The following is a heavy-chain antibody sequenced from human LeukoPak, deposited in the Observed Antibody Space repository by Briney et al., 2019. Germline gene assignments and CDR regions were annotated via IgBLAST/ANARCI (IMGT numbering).Heavy chain of an antibody. D-gene: IGHD2-2*02. V-gene: IGHV4-39*01. Sequence: PSETLSLTCTVSGGSISSSSYYWGWIRQPPGKGLEWIGSIYYSGSTYYNPSLKRRVTISVDTSKNQFSLKLSSVTAADTAVYYCARLDCSSTSCYIGDAFDIWGQGTMVTVSS. CDR3: ARLDCSSTSCYIGDAFDI. CDR1: GGSISSSSYY. CDR2: IYYSGST. J-gene: IGHJ3*02.